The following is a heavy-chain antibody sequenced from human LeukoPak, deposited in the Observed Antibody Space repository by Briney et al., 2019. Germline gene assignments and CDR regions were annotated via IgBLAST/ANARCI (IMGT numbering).Heavy chain of an antibody. CDR1: GFTVSSNY. CDR3: VRVFAFGSNAIEYFQH. CDR2: IYSGGST. J-gene: IGHJ1*01. D-gene: IGHD3-10*01. V-gene: IGHV3-66*01. Sequence: PGGSLRLSCAASGFTVSSNYMSWVRQAPGKGLEWVSVIYSGGSTYYADSVKGRFTISRDNSKNTLYLQMNSLRAEDTAVYYCVRVFAFGSNAIEYFQHWGQGTLVTVSS.